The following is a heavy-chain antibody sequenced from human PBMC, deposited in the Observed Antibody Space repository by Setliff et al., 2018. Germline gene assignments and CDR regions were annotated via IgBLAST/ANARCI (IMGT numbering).Heavy chain of an antibody. D-gene: IGHD2-15*01. CDR2: INHSGST. Sequence: SETLSLTCAVYGGSFSGYYWNWIRQAPGKGLEWIGEINHSGSTNYNPSLKSQVTISVDTSKNQFSLKLSSVTAADTAVYYCARDSGALGYCTGGICYDYWGQGTLVTVSS. CDR1: GGSFSGYY. CDR3: ARDSGALGYCTGGICYDY. V-gene: IGHV4-34*01. J-gene: IGHJ4*02.